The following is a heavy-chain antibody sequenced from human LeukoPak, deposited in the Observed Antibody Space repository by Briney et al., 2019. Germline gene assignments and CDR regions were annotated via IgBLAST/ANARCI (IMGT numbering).Heavy chain of an antibody. Sequence: GWSLRLSCAASGFTFDDYAMHWVRQAPGKGLEWVAGISWNSGSIGYADSVKGRFTISRDNAKNSLYLQMNSLRAEDTALYYCAKVMPYCSSTSCYDRNAFDIWGQGTMVTVSS. CDR2: ISWNSGSI. J-gene: IGHJ3*02. D-gene: IGHD2-2*01. V-gene: IGHV3-9*01. CDR1: GFTFDDYA. CDR3: AKVMPYCSSTSCYDRNAFDI.